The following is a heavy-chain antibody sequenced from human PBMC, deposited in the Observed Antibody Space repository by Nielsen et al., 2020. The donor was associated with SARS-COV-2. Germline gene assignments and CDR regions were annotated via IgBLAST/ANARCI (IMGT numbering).Heavy chain of an antibody. Sequence: GGSLRLSCKGSGYSFTSYWIGWVRQIPGKGLEWMGIIYPGDSDTRYSPSFQGQVTISADKSISTAYLQWSSLKASDTAMYYCARRAGYEGVGATNWFDPWGQGTLVTVSS. CDR1: GYSFTSYW. V-gene: IGHV5-51*01. CDR2: IYPGDSDT. J-gene: IGHJ5*02. CDR3: ARRAGYEGVGATNWFDP. D-gene: IGHD1-26*01.